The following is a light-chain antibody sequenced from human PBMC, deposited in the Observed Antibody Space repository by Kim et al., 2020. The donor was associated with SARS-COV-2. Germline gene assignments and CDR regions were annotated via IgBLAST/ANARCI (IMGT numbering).Light chain of an antibody. CDR1: QGVATW. Sequence: SASVGDRVTMTCRASQGVATWLAWYQQKPGQAPNLLIYAASSLRSGVPSRFSGSGSGTDFTLTISSRQPADFATYFCQQANSFPPTFGQGTKLEI. CDR3: QQANSFPPT. CDR2: AAS. J-gene: IGKJ2*01. V-gene: IGKV1-12*01.